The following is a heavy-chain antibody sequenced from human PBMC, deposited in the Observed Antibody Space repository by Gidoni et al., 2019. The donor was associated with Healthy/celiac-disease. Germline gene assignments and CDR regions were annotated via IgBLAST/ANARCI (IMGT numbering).Heavy chain of an antibody. Sequence: HMQLVQSGPEVKKPGTSVKVSCTASGFTFTSSAVQWVRQARGQRLEWIGWIVVGSGNTNYAQKFQERVTMTRDMSTSTAYMELSSLRSEDTAVYDCAAVSRSSGWYSLDYWGQGTLVTVSS. D-gene: IGHD6-19*01. CDR1: GFTFTSSA. CDR2: IVVGSGNT. CDR3: AAVSRSSGWYSLDY. V-gene: IGHV1-58*01. J-gene: IGHJ4*02.